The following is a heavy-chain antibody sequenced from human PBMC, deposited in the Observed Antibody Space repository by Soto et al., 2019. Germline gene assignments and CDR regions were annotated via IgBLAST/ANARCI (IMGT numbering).Heavy chain of an antibody. V-gene: IGHV4-34*01. Sequence: SETLSLTCAVYGGSFSGYYWSWIRQPPGKGLEWIGEINHSGSTNYNPSLKSRVTISVETSKNQFSLKLSSVTAADTAVYYCARGGGSVDQNWNPIYYFDYWGQGTLVTVSS. CDR2: INHSGST. D-gene: IGHD1-1*01. CDR3: ARGGGSVDQNWNPIYYFDY. J-gene: IGHJ4*02. CDR1: GGSFSGYY.